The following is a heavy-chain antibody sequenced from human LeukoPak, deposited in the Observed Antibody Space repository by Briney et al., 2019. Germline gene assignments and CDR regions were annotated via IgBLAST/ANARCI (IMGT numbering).Heavy chain of an antibody. Sequence: PSETLSLTCTVSGGSISSSSYYWGWIRQPPGKGLEWIGSIYYSGSTYYNPSLKSRVTISVDTSKNQFSLKLSSVTAADTAVYYCARDWRYDILTGPENWFDPWGQGTLVTVSS. V-gene: IGHV4-39*07. J-gene: IGHJ5*02. CDR1: GGSISSSSYY. D-gene: IGHD3-9*01. CDR2: IYYSGST. CDR3: ARDWRYDILTGPENWFDP.